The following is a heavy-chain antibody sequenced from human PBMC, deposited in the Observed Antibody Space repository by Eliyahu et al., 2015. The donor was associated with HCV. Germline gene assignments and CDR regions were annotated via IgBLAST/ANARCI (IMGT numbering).Heavy chain of an antibody. V-gene: IGHV4-31*03. CDR2: IYGNGDA. CDR3: ARRAAYWFDT. Sequence: QVQLQESGPRLVKSSQTLSLTCTVSGGSLGENYFWTWIRQHPEKGLEWIGYIYGNGDAYYNPSLKSRLTISLDMPQSQFSLNVTSVTPADTAVYYCARRAAYWFDTWGQGILVAVSS. J-gene: IGHJ5*02. CDR1: GGSLGENYF.